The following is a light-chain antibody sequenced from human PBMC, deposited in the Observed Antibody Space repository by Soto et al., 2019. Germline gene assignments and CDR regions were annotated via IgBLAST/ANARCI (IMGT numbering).Light chain of an antibody. J-gene: IGLJ1*01. CDR2: EVS. V-gene: IGLV2-14*01. Sequence: QSALTQPASVSGSPGQSITISCTGTSSDVGGYNYVSWYQQHPGKAPKLMIYEVSNRPSGVSNRFSGSKSGNTASLTISGLQAEDEADYYCNSYTSSSTLVFGTATKVTVL. CDR3: NSYTSSSTLV. CDR1: SSDVGGYNY.